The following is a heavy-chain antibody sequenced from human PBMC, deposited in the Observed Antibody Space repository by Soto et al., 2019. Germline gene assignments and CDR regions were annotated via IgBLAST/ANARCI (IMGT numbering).Heavy chain of an antibody. CDR3: ARNRLRQYYYGMDV. CDR2: IYPGDSDT. V-gene: IGHV5-51*01. Sequence: GESLKISCQGSGYSFANYWIAWVRQMPGKVLEWVGVIYPGDSDTRYSPSFRGPVTISADKSISHVYLQWSSLKASDTAMYYCARNRLRQYYYGMDVWGQGTTVTVSS. J-gene: IGHJ6*02. D-gene: IGHD3-10*01. CDR1: GYSFANYW.